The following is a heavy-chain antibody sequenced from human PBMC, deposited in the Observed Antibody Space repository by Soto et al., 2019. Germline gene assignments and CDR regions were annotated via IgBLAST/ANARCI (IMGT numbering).Heavy chain of an antibody. J-gene: IGHJ4*02. Sequence: EVQLLESGGGLVQPGESLRLSCVASAFTFSNYAMSWVRQAPGKGLDWVSTISGTGSSTYYADSVKGRFTISRDNSKNALYLQMNSLRAEDTALYYCATVMPAAGTEYWGQGTLVTVSS. V-gene: IGHV3-23*01. CDR3: ATVMPAAGTEY. CDR2: ISGTGSST. D-gene: IGHD6-13*01. CDR1: AFTFSNYA.